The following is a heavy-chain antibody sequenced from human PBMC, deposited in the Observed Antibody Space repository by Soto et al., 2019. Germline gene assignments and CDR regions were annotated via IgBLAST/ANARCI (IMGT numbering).Heavy chain of an antibody. CDR1: GGTFGSYA. Sequence: SVKVSCKASGGTFGSYAISWVRQAPGQGLEWMGGIIPIFGTANYAQKFQGRVTITADKSTSTAYMELSSLRSEDTAVYYCAREYPAAIGYYYYGMDVWGQGTTVTVSS. J-gene: IGHJ6*02. V-gene: IGHV1-69*06. CDR2: IIPIFGTA. CDR3: AREYPAAIGYYYYGMDV. D-gene: IGHD2-2*01.